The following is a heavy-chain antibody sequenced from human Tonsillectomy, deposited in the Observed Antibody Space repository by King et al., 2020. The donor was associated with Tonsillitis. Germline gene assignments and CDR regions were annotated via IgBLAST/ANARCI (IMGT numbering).Heavy chain of an antibody. V-gene: IGHV3-23*04. CDR2: ISGSGGST. CDR3: AKGTWGYDFWSGYHFDY. D-gene: IGHD3-3*01. CDR1: GFPFSSYA. Sequence: VQLVESGGGLVQPGGSLRLSCAASGFPFSSYAMSWVRQAPGKGLEWVSTISGSGGSTYYADSVKGRFTISRDNSNNTLYLQMNSLRAEDTAVYYCAKGTWGYDFWSGYHFDYWGQGTLVTVSS. J-gene: IGHJ4*02.